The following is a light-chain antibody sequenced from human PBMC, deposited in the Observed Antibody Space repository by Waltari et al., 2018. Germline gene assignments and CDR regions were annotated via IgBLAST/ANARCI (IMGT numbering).Light chain of an antibody. CDR1: QRVSSSY. J-gene: IGKJ4*01. CDR2: GAS. V-gene: IGKV3-20*01. Sequence: EIVLTQSPGTLSLSPGERATLSCRASQRVSSSYLACYQQKPGQAPRLRIYGASTRATGIPGRFSGSGSGTDFTLTISRLEPEDIAVYYCQQYGSSPGHTLGGGTKVEIK. CDR3: QQYGSSPGHT.